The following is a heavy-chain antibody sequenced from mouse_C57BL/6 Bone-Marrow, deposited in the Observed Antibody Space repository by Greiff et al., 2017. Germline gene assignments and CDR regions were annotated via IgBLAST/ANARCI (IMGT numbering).Heavy chain of an antibody. D-gene: IGHD1-1*01. V-gene: IGHV6-3*01. CDR3: TADYYGSRHWYFDV. CDR2: IRLKSDNYAT. Sequence: EVQLQESGGGLVQPGGSMKLSCVASGFTFSNYWMNWVRQSPEKGLEWVAQIRLKSDNYATHYAESVKGRFTISRDDSKSSVYLQMNNLRAEDTGIYYCTADYYGSRHWYFDVWGTGTTVTVSS. J-gene: IGHJ1*03. CDR1: GFTFSNYW.